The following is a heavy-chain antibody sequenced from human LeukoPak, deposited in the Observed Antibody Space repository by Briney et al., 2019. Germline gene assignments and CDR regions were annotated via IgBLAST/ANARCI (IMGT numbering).Heavy chain of an antibody. CDR3: ARDPKSWGYFDY. J-gene: IGHJ4*02. V-gene: IGHV4-59*01. Sequence: SETLSLTCTVSGGSISSYYWSWIRQPPGKGLEWIGYIYYSGSTNYNPSLKSRVTISVDTSKNQFSLKLSSVTAADTAVYYCARDPKSWGYFDYWGQGTLVTVSS. CDR1: GGSISSYY. D-gene: IGHD1-26*01. CDR2: IYYSGST.